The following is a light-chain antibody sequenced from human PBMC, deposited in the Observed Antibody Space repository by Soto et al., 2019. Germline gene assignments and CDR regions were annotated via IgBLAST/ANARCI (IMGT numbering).Light chain of an antibody. CDR2: GAS. CDR3: QQYNDWIT. V-gene: IGKV3-15*01. CDR1: RSLRSN. Sequence: EVVMTQSPATLSVSPGERVTLSRRASRSLRSNLAWYQQKPGQAPRLVIYGASTRATGVPVRFSGSGSGTEFTLTISSLQSEDFVVYYCQQYNDWITFGGGTKVEIK. J-gene: IGKJ4*01.